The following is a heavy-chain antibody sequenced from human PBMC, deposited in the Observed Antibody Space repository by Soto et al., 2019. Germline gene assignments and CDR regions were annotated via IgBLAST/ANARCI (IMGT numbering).Heavy chain of an antibody. J-gene: IGHJ4*02. Sequence: SVKVSCKASGGTFSSYAISWVRQAPEQGLEWMGGIIPIFGTANYAQKFQGRVTITADESTSTAYMELSSLRSEDTAVYYCARGGYSYGTDQSYYFDYWGQGTLVTVSS. CDR3: ARGGYSYGTDQSYYFDY. CDR1: GGTFSSYA. V-gene: IGHV1-69*13. D-gene: IGHD5-18*01. CDR2: IIPIFGTA.